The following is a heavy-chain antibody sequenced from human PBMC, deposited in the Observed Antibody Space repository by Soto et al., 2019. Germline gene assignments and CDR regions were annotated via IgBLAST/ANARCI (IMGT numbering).Heavy chain of an antibody. CDR1: GFTFSSYS. J-gene: IGHJ6*02. V-gene: IGHV3-21*01. CDR3: ARDPGYCTNGVCQNYGMDV. CDR2: ISSSSSYI. D-gene: IGHD2-8*01. Sequence: GGSLRLSCAASGFTFSSYSMNWVRQAPGKGLEWVSSISSSSSYIYYADSVKGRFTISRDNAKNSLYLQMNSLRAEDTAVYYCARDPGYCTNGVCQNYGMDVWGQGTTVTVSS.